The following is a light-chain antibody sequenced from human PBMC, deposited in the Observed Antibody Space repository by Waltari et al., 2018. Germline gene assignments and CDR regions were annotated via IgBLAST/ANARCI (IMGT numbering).Light chain of an antibody. J-gene: IGLJ1*01. CDR2: EVS. Sequence: QSALTQPPSASGSPGQSVPIPCTGTSSSVGGYNYVPWYQQHPGKAPNPMIYEVSKRPSGVPDRFSGSKSGNTASLTVSGLQAEDEADYYCSSYAGSNNYVFGTGTKVTVL. CDR3: SSYAGSNNYV. CDR1: SSSVGGYNY. V-gene: IGLV2-8*01.